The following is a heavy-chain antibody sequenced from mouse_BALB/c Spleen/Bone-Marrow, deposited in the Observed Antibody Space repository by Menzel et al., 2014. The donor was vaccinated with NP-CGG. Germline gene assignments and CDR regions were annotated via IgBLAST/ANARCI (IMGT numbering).Heavy chain of an antibody. V-gene: IGHV5-6-3*01. CDR1: GFTFSNYG. CDR2: VNSNGDIT. J-gene: IGHJ3*01. Sequence: EVQGVESGGGLVQPGGSLKLSCAASGFTFSNYGMSWVRQTPDKRLELVATVNSNGDITYYSDSVKGRFTISRDNAKNTLYLQMNSLKSEDTAMYYCARDGYYVGFAYWGQGTLVTVSA. D-gene: IGHD2-3*01. CDR3: ARDGYYVGFAY.